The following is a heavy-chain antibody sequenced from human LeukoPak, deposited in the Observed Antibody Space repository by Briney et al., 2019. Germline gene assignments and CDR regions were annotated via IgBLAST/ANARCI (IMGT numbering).Heavy chain of an antibody. CDR2: ISAYNGNT. CDR3: AVGYYDSSGYPDHSFDY. J-gene: IGHJ4*02. CDR1: GYTFTSYG. D-gene: IGHD3-22*01. Sequence: ASVKVSCKASGYTFTSYGISWVRQAPGQGLEWMGWISAYNGNTNYAQKFQGRVTITADESTSTAYMELSSLRSEDTAVYYCAVGYYDSSGYPDHSFDYWGQGTLVTVSS. V-gene: IGHV1-18*01.